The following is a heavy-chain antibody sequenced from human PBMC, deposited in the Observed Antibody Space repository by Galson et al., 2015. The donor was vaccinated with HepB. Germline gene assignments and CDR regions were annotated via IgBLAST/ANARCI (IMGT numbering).Heavy chain of an antibody. CDR3: AGGNSVVVVHGLDR. D-gene: IGHD2-21*01. J-gene: IGHJ3*01. V-gene: IGHV3-21*06. CDR1: DFSFDEYS. CDR2: IDISGTAI. Sequence: SLRLSCAASDFSFDEYSMNWVRQAPGKGLEWVSSIDISGTAIYYADSVKGRFTISRDNANNSLFLQMNSLRVEDTAIYYCAGGNSVVVVHGLDRWGPGTMVTVSS.